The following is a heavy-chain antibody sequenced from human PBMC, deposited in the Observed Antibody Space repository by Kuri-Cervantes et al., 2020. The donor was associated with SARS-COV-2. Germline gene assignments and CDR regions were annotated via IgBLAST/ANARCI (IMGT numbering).Heavy chain of an antibody. Sequence: GESLKISCAASGFTFSSYAMHWVRQAPGKGLEWVANIKQDGSEKYYVDSVKGRFTISRDNAKNSLYLQMNSLRAEDTAVYYCARERQNYDFWSGYVGSYFDYWGQGTLVTVSS. CDR1: GFTFSSYA. CDR3: ARERQNYDFWSGYVGSYFDY. CDR2: IKQDGSEK. J-gene: IGHJ4*02. D-gene: IGHD3-3*01. V-gene: IGHV3-7*01.